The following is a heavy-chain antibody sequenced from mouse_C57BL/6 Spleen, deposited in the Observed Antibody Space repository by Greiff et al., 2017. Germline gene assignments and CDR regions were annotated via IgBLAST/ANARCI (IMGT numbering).Heavy chain of an antibody. J-gene: IGHJ2*01. Sequence: QVQLQQSGAELVKPGASVKISCKASGYAFSSYWMNWVKQRPGKGLEWIGQIYPGDGDTNYNGKFKGKATLTADKSSSTAYMQLSSLTSEDSAVYFCARGGYYSNPYFDYWGQGTTLTVPS. CDR2: IYPGDGDT. CDR1: GYAFSSYW. D-gene: IGHD2-5*01. V-gene: IGHV1-80*01. CDR3: ARGGYYSNPYFDY.